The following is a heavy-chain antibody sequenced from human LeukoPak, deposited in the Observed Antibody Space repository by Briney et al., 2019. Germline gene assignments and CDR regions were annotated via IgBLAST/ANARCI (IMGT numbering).Heavy chain of an antibody. D-gene: IGHD6-13*01. CDR2: INPSGGST. J-gene: IGHJ4*02. Sequence: ASVKVSCKASGYTFTSYYMHWVRQAPGQGLEWMGIINPSGGSTSYAQKFQGGVTMTRDTSTSTVYMELSSLRSEDTAVYYCARGGGQQLSPYYFDYWGQGTLVTVSS. V-gene: IGHV1-46*01. CDR3: ARGGGQQLSPYYFDY. CDR1: GYTFTSYY.